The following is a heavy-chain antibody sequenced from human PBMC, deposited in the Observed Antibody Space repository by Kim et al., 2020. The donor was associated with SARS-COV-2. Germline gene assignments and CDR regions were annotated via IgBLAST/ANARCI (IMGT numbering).Heavy chain of an antibody. CDR1: GFTFSSYW. J-gene: IGHJ5*02. Sequence: GGSLRLSCAASGFTFSSYWMHWVRQAPGKGLVWVSRITSDGISTTYADSVKGRFTISRDNAKNTLYLQMNSLRAEDTAVYYCARASCSGSSCYFDPWGQGTLVTVSS. V-gene: IGHV3-74*01. CDR2: ITSDGIST. CDR3: ARASCSGSSCYFDP. D-gene: IGHD2-15*01.